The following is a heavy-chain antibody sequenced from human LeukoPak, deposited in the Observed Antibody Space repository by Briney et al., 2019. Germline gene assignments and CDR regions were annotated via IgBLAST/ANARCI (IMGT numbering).Heavy chain of an antibody. V-gene: IGHV4-39*01. CDR1: GGSISSTSFY. Sequence: SETLSLTCTVSGGSISSTSFYWGWIRQPPGEGLEWIGNIFYSGSAYYNPSLKSRVTISVDTSKNQFSLRLSTVSAADTAVYYCARQGLYYDILTWGQGTLVTVSS. CDR3: ARQGLYYDILT. D-gene: IGHD3-9*01. CDR2: IFYSGSA. J-gene: IGHJ4*02.